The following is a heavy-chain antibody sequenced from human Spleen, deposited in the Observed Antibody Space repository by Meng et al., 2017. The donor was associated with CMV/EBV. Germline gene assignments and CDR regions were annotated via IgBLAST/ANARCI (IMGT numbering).Heavy chain of an antibody. J-gene: IGHJ4*02. CDR3: ARDPLYSSGWFDY. D-gene: IGHD6-19*01. V-gene: IGHV4-30-4*01. Sequence: QVQLQESGQGLVKLSPTLSLPLTVSGGSVSRGNNYWIWIRQPPGKGLEWIGYIYYSGRTYYNPSLESRVTMSVDTSKNQFSLNLNSVTAADTAVYYCARDPLYSSGWFDYWGQGTLVTVSS. CDR1: GGSVSRGNNY. CDR2: IYYSGRT.